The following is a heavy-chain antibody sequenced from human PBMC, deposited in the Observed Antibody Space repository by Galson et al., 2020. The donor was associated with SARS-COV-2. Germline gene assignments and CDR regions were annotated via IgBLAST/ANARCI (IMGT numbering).Heavy chain of an antibody. CDR2: ISGSGGST. Sequence: GGSLRLSCAASGFTFSSYAMSWVRQAPGKGLEWVSAISGSGGSTYYADSVKGRFTISRDNSKNTLYLQMNSLRAEDTAVYYCAKDSVYCSSTSCPHDAFDIWGQGTMVTVSS. J-gene: IGHJ3*02. CDR1: GFTFSSYA. V-gene: IGHV3-23*01. CDR3: AKDSVYCSSTSCPHDAFDI. D-gene: IGHD2-2*01.